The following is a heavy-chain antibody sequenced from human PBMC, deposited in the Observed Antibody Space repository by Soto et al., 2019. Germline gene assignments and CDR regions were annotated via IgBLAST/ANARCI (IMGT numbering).Heavy chain of an antibody. CDR2: ISAYNGNT. D-gene: IGHD4-4*01. V-gene: IGHV1-18*01. J-gene: IGHJ6*03. Sequence: QVQLVQSGAEVKKPGASVKVSCKASGYTFTSYGISWVRQAPGQGLEWMGWISAYNGNTNYAQKLQGRVTMTTDTSSSTAHMELRSLRSDDTAVYYCARSVRIDYYSYYMDVWGKGTTVTVSS. CDR3: ARSVRIDYYSYYMDV. CDR1: GYTFTSYG.